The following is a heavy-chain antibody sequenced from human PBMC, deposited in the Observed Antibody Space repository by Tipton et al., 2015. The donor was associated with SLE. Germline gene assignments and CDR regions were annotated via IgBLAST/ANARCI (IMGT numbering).Heavy chain of an antibody. V-gene: IGHV4-59*08. D-gene: IGHD6-19*01. J-gene: IGHJ3*02. CDR2: IYYRGST. CDR3: ARHDGQWDAFDI. Sequence: TLSLTCTVSGGSISSYYWSWIRQPPGKGLEWIGYIYYRGSTNYNPSLKSRVNILVDTSKNHFSLKLSSVTAADTAVYYCARHDGQWDAFDIWGQGTVVTVSS. CDR1: GGSISSYY.